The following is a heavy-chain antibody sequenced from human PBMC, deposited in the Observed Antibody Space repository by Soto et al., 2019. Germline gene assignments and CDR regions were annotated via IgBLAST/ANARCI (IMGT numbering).Heavy chain of an antibody. CDR1: GGSFSGYY. CDR2: INHSGST. Sequence: SETLSLTCAAYGGSFSGYYWTWIRQPPGKGLEWIGEINHSGSTNYNPSLKSRVTISVDTSKNQFSLKLSSVTVADTARYYCASGYARNFDYWGQVTLVTVAS. D-gene: IGHD2-2*01. J-gene: IGHJ4*02. CDR3: ASGYARNFDY. V-gene: IGHV4-34*01.